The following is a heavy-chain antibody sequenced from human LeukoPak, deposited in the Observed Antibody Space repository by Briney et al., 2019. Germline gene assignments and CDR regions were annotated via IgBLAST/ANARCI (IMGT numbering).Heavy chain of an antibody. CDR3: ARHLSNNDLFDS. CDR2: IHYSGSS. J-gene: IGHJ4*02. Sequence: SETLSLTCAVPDDSISNYYWGWIRQPPGNGLEFIGYIHYSGSSNYNPSVKSRVSMSVDASGNQFSLKLRSVTAADTATYYCARHLSNNDLFDSWGQGTLVTVSS. CDR1: DDSISNYY. D-gene: IGHD3/OR15-3a*01. V-gene: IGHV4-59*08.